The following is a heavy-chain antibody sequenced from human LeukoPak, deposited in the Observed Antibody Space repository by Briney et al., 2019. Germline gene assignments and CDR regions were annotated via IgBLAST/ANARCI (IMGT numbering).Heavy chain of an antibody. CDR3: ARVNINNWHSCDY. CDR2: IYHSGSP. Sequence: PSETLSLTCAVSGGSISSNNWWGWVRQPPGKGLEWIGEIYHSGSPNYNPPLKSRVTISVDKSRNHFSLNLSSVTAADTAVYYCARVNINNWHSCDYWGRGTLVTVSS. CDR1: GGSISSNNW. J-gene: IGHJ4*02. D-gene: IGHD1-1*01. V-gene: IGHV4-4*02.